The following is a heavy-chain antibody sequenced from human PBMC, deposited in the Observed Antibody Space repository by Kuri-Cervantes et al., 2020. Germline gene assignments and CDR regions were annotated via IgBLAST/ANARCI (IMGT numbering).Heavy chain of an antibody. CDR3: SRLYDSTIDP. V-gene: IGHV3-73*01. J-gene: IGHJ5*02. CDR2: IRSKANSYAT. CDR1: GFTFSGSA. D-gene: IGHD3-22*01. Sequence: GGSLRLSRAASGFTFSGSAMHWVRQASGKGLEWVGRIRSKANSYATDYAASVKGRFTISRDDSKNTAYLQMNSLKTEDTAVYYCSRLYDSTIDPWGQGTLVTVSS.